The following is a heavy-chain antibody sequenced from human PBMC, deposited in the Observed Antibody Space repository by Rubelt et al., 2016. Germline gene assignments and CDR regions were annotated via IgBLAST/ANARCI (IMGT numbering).Heavy chain of an antibody. V-gene: IGHV7-4-1*02. Sequence: QVQLVQSGAEVKKPGASVKVSCKASGYPFTNYIMNWVRQAPGQGLEWMGWINTNTGNPAYAQACTGRFVVSLDTAVSTAYLQISRLKTEDTAVYYCARVWAGFSYGLFDFWGQGTLVTVSS. CDR2: INTNTGNP. D-gene: IGHD5-18*01. CDR1: GYPFTNYI. J-gene: IGHJ4*02. CDR3: ARVWAGFSYGLFDF.